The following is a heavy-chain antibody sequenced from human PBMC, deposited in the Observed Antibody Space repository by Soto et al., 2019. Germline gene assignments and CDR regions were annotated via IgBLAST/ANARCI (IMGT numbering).Heavy chain of an antibody. CDR2: IRSKANSYAT. Sequence: GGSLILSCAASGFPFSGSAMHWVRPASGKGLEWVGRIRSKANSYATAYAASVKGRFTISRDDSKNTAYLQMNSLKTEDTAVYYCTRTRVEMATINLRAFDYWGQGTLVTVSS. CDR1: GFPFSGSA. J-gene: IGHJ4*02. D-gene: IGHD5-12*01. CDR3: TRTRVEMATINLRAFDY. V-gene: IGHV3-73*01.